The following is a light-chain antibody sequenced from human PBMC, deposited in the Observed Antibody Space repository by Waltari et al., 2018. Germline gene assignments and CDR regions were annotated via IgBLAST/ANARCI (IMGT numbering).Light chain of an antibody. CDR3: QKYNSAFLS. V-gene: IGKV1-5*01. J-gene: IGKJ4*01. CDR2: DVS. Sequence: DIQMTQSPSTLSASVGDRVTITCRASQSISSWWAWYQQKPGKAPKLLIYDVSSLESGVPSRFSGSGSGTEFTLTISSLQPEDVATYYCQKYNSAFLSFGGGTKVEIK. CDR1: QSISSW.